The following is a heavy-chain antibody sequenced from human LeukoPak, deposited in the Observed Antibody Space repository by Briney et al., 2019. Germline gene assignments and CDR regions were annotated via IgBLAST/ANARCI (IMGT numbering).Heavy chain of an antibody. CDR1: GFTLGSYV. V-gene: IGHV3-23*01. Sequence: PGGSLRFSCAAPGFTLGSYVISWVRQAPGKGLGWVSDISLSGGSTYYADSVKGRFTISRDNSKNTLYLQLVNLRAEDTAVYYCARRNYDDHGDPFDYWGQGTLVTVSS. D-gene: IGHD4-17*01. CDR2: ISLSGGST. CDR3: ARRNYDDHGDPFDY. J-gene: IGHJ4*02.